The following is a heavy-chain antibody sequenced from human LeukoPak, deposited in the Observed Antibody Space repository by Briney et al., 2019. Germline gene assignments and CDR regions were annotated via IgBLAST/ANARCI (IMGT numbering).Heavy chain of an antibody. V-gene: IGHV3-7*01. D-gene: IGHD2-2*02. Sequence: PGGSLRLSCAASGFTFSSYWMSWVRQAPGKGLEWVANIKQDGSEKYYVDSVKGRFTISRDNAKNSLYLQMNSLRAEDTAVYYCARDQGVVVPAAIRDAFDIWGQGTMVTVSS. CDR2: IKQDGSEK. CDR1: GFTFSSYW. J-gene: IGHJ3*02. CDR3: ARDQGVVVPAAIRDAFDI.